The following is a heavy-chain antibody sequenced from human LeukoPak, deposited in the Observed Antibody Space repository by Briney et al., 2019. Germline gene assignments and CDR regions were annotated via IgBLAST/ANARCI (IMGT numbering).Heavy chain of an antibody. V-gene: IGHV3-30*18. CDR1: EFSPISHW. D-gene: IGHD3-9*01. CDR3: AKDHGLRYFDWLIDY. Sequence: GGSLRLSCAASEFSPISHWMTWARQAPGKGLEWVAVISYDESNKYYADSVMGRFTISRDNSKNTLYLQMNSLRVEDTAVYYCAKDHGLRYFDWLIDYWGQGTLVTVSS. CDR2: ISYDESNK. J-gene: IGHJ4*02.